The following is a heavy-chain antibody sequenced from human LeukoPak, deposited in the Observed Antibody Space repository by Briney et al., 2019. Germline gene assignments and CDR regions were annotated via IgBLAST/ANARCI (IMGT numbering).Heavy chain of an antibody. CDR2: IWYDGSNK. CDR1: GLTFSSYG. J-gene: IGHJ3*02. CDR3: ARDFYDSSGYYSPLGAFDI. D-gene: IGHD3-22*01. V-gene: IGHV3-33*01. Sequence: GGSLRLSCEASGLTFSSYGMHRVRQAPGKGLEWVAVIWYDGSNKYYADSVKCRFTISRDNSKNTLYLQMNSLRADDTAVYYCARDFYDSSGYYSPLGAFDIWGQGTMVTVSS.